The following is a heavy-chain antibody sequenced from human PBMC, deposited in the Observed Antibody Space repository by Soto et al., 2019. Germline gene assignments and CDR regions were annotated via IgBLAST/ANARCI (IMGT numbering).Heavy chain of an antibody. J-gene: IGHJ4*02. CDR1: GFSFGSCG. CDR3: AKDVSFGSGTYYTLDY. Sequence: GGSLRLSCAASGFSFGSCGMHWVRQAPGKGLEWVAVISYDGSNKYYADSVKGRFTISRDNSKNTLYLQMNSLGAEDTAVYYCAKDVSFGSGTYYTLDYWGQGTLVTVSS. V-gene: IGHV3-30*18. D-gene: IGHD3-10*01. CDR2: ISYDGSNK.